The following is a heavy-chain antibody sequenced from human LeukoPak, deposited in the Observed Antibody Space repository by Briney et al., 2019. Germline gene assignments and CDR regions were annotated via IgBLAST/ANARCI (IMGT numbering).Heavy chain of an antibody. CDR3: ARVSSSWYQDWYFDL. CDR1: GFTFSSYW. D-gene: IGHD6-13*01. V-gene: IGHV3-7*01. J-gene: IGHJ2*01. Sequence: LPGGSLRLSCAASGFTFSSYWMSWVRQAPGKGLEWVANIKQDGSEKYYVDSVKGRFTISRDNAKNSLYLQMNSLRAEDTAVYYCARVSSSWYQDWYFDLWGRGTLVTVSS. CDR2: IKQDGSEK.